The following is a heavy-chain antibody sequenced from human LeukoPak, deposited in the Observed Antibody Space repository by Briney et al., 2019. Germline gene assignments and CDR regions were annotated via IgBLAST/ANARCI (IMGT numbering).Heavy chain of an antibody. CDR3: ARDLGITMVRGVISYYYGMDV. CDR2: IYSGGST. CDR1: GFTVSSNY. Sequence: GGSLRLSCAASGFTVSSNYMSWVRQAPGKGLEWVSVIYSGGSTYYADSVKGRFTISRDDSKNTLYLQMNSLRAEDTAVYYCARDLGITMVRGVISYYYGMDVWGQGTTVTVSS. V-gene: IGHV3-53*01. D-gene: IGHD3-10*01. J-gene: IGHJ6*02.